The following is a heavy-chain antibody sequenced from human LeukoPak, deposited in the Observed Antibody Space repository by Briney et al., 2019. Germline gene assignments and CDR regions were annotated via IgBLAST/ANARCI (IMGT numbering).Heavy chain of an antibody. Sequence: SETLSLTCSVSGDSISGSCWNWIRQSPEKGLEWIAVTHYSGTTNYNPSLKSRVTISIDTSRQQFFLKLSSVTAADTAVYYCVLAPNSNWFDFWGQGTRVTVSS. CDR2: THYSGTT. J-gene: IGHJ5*01. V-gene: IGHV4-59*12. CDR3: VLAPNSNWFDF. D-gene: IGHD2-8*01. CDR1: GDSISGSC.